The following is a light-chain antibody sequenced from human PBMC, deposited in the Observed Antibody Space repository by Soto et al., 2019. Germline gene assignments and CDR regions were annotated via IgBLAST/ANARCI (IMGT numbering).Light chain of an antibody. Sequence: DIQMTQSPPTLSASVGDRVTITCRASQSIRHYLAWYQQMPGKAPKLLIYGASTLQSGVPSRFSGSGSGTKFTLTISSLQPDDFGTYFCQHHNSYFQTFGQGTKV. CDR3: QHHNSYFQT. J-gene: IGKJ1*01. V-gene: IGKV1-5*01. CDR2: GAS. CDR1: QSIRHY.